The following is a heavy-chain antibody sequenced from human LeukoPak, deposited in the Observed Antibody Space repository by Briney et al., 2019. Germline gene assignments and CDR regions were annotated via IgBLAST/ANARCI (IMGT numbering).Heavy chain of an antibody. CDR3: ARDQFYDSSGYERAFDI. CDR1: GFTFDDYA. D-gene: IGHD3-22*01. V-gene: IGHV3-53*01. Sequence: GGSMRLSCAASGFTFDDYAIHWVRQAPGKGLEWVSVIYSGGSTYYADSVKGRFTISRDNSKNTLYLQMNSLIAEDTAVYYCARDQFYDSSGYERAFDIWGQGTMVTVSS. J-gene: IGHJ3*02. CDR2: IYSGGST.